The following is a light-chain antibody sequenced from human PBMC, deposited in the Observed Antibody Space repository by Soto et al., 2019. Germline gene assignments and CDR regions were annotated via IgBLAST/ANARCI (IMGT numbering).Light chain of an antibody. CDR3: QSYDNSLSGPS. V-gene: IGLV1-40*01. CDR2: ANT. Sequence: QSVLTQPPSVSWSPGQRVTLSCTGSSYNIGSGIDVHWYQKFPGPATKLLIYANTNRPSGVPDRFSGSKSGTSASLAITGLQAEEEAESYYQSYDNSLSGPSFGGGSKLTIL. J-gene: IGLJ2*01. CDR1: SYNIGSGID.